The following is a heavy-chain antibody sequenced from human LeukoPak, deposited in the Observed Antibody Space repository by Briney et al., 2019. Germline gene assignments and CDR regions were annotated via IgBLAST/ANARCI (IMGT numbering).Heavy chain of an antibody. V-gene: IGHV3-66*01. Sequence: GGSLRLSCAASGFSISNFYMRWVRQAPGKGLEWVSVIYTSGTTYYSDSVKGRFTISRDNSKNTLYLQMNSLRAEDTAVYYCARVTGDYDFWSGLYFDYWGQGTLLTVSS. J-gene: IGHJ4*02. D-gene: IGHD3-3*01. CDR1: GFSISNFY. CDR2: IYTSGTT. CDR3: ARVTGDYDFWSGLYFDY.